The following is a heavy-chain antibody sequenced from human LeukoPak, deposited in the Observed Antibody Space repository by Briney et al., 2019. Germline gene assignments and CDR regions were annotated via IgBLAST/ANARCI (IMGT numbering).Heavy chain of an antibody. CDR1: GGSISSYY. CDR3: ARNSCPSGSCYDNRGYFDY. CDR2: IYYSGST. J-gene: IGHJ4*02. V-gene: IGHV4-59*08. D-gene: IGHD2-15*01. Sequence: SETLSLTCTVSGGSISSYYWSWIRQPPGKGLEWIGYIYYSGSTDYNPSLKSRVTISVDTSKNQFSLKLSSVTAADTAVYYCARNSCPSGSCYDNRGYFDYWGQGTLVTVSS.